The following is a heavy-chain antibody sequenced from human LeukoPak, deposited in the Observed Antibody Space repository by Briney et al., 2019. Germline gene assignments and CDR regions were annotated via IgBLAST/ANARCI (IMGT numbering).Heavy chain of an antibody. CDR2: IIPIFGTA. CDR1: GGTFSSYA. D-gene: IGHD4-17*01. J-gene: IGHJ4*02. CDR3: ARVFGNGDYFFDY. V-gene: IGHV1-69*06. Sequence: SVKVSCKASGGTFSSYAISWVRQAPGQGLEWMGGIIPIFGTANYAQKFQGRVTITADKSTSTAYMELSSLRSEDTAVYYCARVFGNGDYFFDYWGQGTLVTVSS.